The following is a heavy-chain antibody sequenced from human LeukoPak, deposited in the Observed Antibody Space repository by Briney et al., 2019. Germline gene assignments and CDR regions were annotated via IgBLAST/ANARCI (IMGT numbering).Heavy chain of an antibody. V-gene: IGHV4-59*08. D-gene: IGHD3-22*01. CDR1: GGSISSHY. CDR3: ARHYCDSSGYPNYFHY. J-gene: IGHJ4*02. Sequence: SETLSLTCSVSGGSISSHYWSWIRQPPGKGLEWIGYIHYSGSTDYNPSLKSRVTISVDTSRKQFSLNLNSVTAADTAVYFCARHYCDSSGYPNYFHYWGQGTLVSVSS. CDR2: IHYSGST.